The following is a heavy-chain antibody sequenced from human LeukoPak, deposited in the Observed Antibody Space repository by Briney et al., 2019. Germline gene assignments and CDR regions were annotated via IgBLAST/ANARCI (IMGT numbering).Heavy chain of an antibody. J-gene: IGHJ4*02. CDR2: IYTDGRA. CDR1: GFTFSSYE. V-gene: IGHV3-53*01. Sequence: PGGSLRLSCAASGFTFSSYEMNWVRQAPGKGLEWVSIIYTDGRAYYSDSVKGRLTISRDNSKNTVFLQMNSLGADDTAVYYCARSSSGYNYLYFDYWGRGTLVTVSS. D-gene: IGHD3-22*01. CDR3: ARSSSGYNYLYFDY.